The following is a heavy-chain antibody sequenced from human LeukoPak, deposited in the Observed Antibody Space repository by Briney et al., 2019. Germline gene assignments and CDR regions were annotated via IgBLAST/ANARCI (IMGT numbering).Heavy chain of an antibody. J-gene: IGHJ5*02. V-gene: IGHV4-34*01. Sequence: SETLSLTCAVYGGSFSGYYWSWIRQPPGKGLEWIGEINHSGSTNYNPSLKSRVTISVDTSKNQFSLKLRSVTAADTAGYYCGSFFATIFGVIYNWFDPWGQGTLVTVSS. CDR3: GSFFATIFGVIYNWFDP. CDR2: INHSGST. D-gene: IGHD3-3*01. CDR1: GGSFSGYY.